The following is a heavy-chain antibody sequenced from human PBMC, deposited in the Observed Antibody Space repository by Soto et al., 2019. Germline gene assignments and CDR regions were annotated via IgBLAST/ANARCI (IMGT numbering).Heavy chain of an antibody. V-gene: IGHV4-34*01. CDR3: ARARTYYDFWSGYHIGRYFDY. CDR2: INHSGST. Sequence: ETLSLTCAVYGGSFSGYYWSWIRQPPGKGLEWIGEINHSGSTNYNPSLKSRVTISVDTSKNQFSLKLSSVTAADTAVYYCARARTYYDFWSGYHIGRYFDYWGQGTLVTVSS. D-gene: IGHD3-3*01. J-gene: IGHJ4*02. CDR1: GGSFSGYY.